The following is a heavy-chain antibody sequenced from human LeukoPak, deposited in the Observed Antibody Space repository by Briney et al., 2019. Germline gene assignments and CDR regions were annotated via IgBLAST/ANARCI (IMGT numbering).Heavy chain of an antibody. J-gene: IGHJ3*02. CDR1: RFAFSTYA. D-gene: IGHD2-21*01. Sequence: PRRSLRLSCAASRFAFSTYAMTWVRQAPGKGLGWVSTISGGGDRTYPGNSVNGRFTISRDKSKNTLYLQMNSLGAEDTAIYYCASISRDDAFDIWGQGTMVTVSS. V-gene: IGHV3-23*01. CDR2: ISGGGDRT. CDR3: ASISRDDAFDI.